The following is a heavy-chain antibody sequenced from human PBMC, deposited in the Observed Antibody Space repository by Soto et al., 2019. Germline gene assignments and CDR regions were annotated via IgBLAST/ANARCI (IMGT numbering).Heavy chain of an antibody. Sequence: HPGGSLRLSCAASGFTFSSYGIHWVRQAPGKGLEWVAVIWYDGSNKYYADSVKGRFTISRDNSKNTLYLQMNSLRAEDTAVYYCARDLGSLRLDYWGQGALVTVSS. CDR3: ARDLGSLRLDY. CDR1: GFTFSSYG. CDR2: IWYDGSNK. D-gene: IGHD3-16*01. V-gene: IGHV3-33*01. J-gene: IGHJ4*02.